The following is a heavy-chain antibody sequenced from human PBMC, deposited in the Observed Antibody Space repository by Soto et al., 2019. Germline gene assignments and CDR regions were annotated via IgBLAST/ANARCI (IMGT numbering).Heavy chain of an antibody. J-gene: IGHJ4*02. Sequence: PGGSLRLPCAASEFTFSTYWMTWVRQAPGKGLEWVANIEGDGTEKNYVDSVKGRFTVSRDNAKRSLYLQMNSLRVEDTAVYYCVRGLYTGSPHFFFWGQGTLVTVSS. CDR3: VRGLYTGSPHFFF. CDR1: EFTFSTYW. V-gene: IGHV3-7*05. CDR2: IEGDGTEK. D-gene: IGHD1-26*01.